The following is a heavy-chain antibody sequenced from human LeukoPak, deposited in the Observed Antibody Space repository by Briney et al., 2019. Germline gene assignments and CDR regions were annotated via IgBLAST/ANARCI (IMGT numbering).Heavy chain of an antibody. V-gene: IGHV4-59*01. CDR3: ARSASSSSRSAFDI. J-gene: IGHJ3*02. Sequence: PSETLSLTCTVSGCSISSYYWSWLRQPPGKGLEWIGYIYYTGNTNYNPSLNSRITISVDTSKNQFSLKLSSVTAADTAFYYCARSASSSSRSAFDIWGQGTMVTVSS. CDR2: IYYTGNT. CDR1: GCSISSYY. D-gene: IGHD6-6*01.